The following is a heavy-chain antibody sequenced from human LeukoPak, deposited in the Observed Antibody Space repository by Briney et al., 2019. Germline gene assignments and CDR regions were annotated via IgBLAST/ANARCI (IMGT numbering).Heavy chain of an antibody. CDR3: ARGVRGYFDY. CDR1: GGSISSGGYY. D-gene: IGHD3-10*02. CDR2: IYYSGST. Sequence: PSETLSLTCTVSGGSISSGGYYWSWIRQHPGKGLEWIGYIYYSGSTYYNPSLKSRVTISVDTSKNQFSLKLSSVTAADMAVYYCARGVRGYFDYWGQGTLVTVSS. V-gene: IGHV4-31*03. J-gene: IGHJ4*02.